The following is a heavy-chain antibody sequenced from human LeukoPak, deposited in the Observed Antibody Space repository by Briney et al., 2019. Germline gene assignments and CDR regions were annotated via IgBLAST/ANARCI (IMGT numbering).Heavy chain of an antibody. CDR2: ISDNGGST. CDR3: AKQPYSSGHPEYFQH. CDR1: GFTFSSYA. D-gene: IGHD6-19*01. J-gene: IGHJ1*01. Sequence: PGGSLRLSCAASGFTFSSYAMSWVRQAPGKGLEWVSTISDNGGSTYYADSVKGRFTISRDNSKNTLYLQMNSLRAEDTAVYYCAKQPYSSGHPEYFQHWGQGTLVTVSS. V-gene: IGHV3-23*01.